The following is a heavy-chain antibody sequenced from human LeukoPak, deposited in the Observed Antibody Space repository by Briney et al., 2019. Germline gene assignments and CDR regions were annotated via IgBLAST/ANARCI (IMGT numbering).Heavy chain of an antibody. CDR2: INPNSGGT. J-gene: IGHJ5*02. V-gene: IGHV1-2*02. CDR3: ARGGSGSYFSWLDP. Sequence: ASVKVSCKASGYAFTGYYIHWVRQAPGQGLECMGWINPNSGGTNYAQKFQGRVTMTRDTSISTAYMELNRLRSDDTAVYYCARGGSGSYFSWLDPWGQGTLVTVSS. CDR1: GYAFTGYY. D-gene: IGHD3-10*01.